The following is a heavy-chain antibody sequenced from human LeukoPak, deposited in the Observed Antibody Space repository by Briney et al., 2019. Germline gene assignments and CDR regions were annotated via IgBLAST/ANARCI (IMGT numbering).Heavy chain of an antibody. CDR3: ARAIMVYATLDY. CDR2: ISGSGDTT. V-gene: IGHV3-23*01. Sequence: GGSLRLSCAASGFTFTTYAMSWVRQAPGKGLEWVSVISGSGDTTYYTESVKGRFTISRDNSKNTLYLQMNSLRAEDTAVYYCARAIMVYATLDYWGQGTLVTVSS. D-gene: IGHD2-8*01. CDR1: GFTFTTYA. J-gene: IGHJ4*02.